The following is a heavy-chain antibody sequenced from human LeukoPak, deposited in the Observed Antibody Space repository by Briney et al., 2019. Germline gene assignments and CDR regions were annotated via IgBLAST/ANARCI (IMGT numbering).Heavy chain of an antibody. CDR1: GFTFSSYA. CDR3: AKRAFLGEIYPLHFDY. V-gene: IGHV3-23*01. Sequence: PGGSLRLSCAASGFTFSSYAMSWVRQAPGKGLEWVSAISGSGSSAYYADSVKGRFIISRDNSKNTLYLQMNSLRAEDTAIYYCAKRAFLGEIYPLHFDYWGQGTLVTVSS. D-gene: IGHD3-16*01. CDR2: ISGSGSSA. J-gene: IGHJ4*02.